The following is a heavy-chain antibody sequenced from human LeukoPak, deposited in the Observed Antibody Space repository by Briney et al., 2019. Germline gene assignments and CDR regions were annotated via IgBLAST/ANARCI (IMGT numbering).Heavy chain of an antibody. CDR3: ARSSGWIDY. J-gene: IGHJ4*02. CDR2: INAGNGDT. V-gene: IGHV1-3*03. Sequence: ASVKVSCKASGYTFSNYAIHWVRQAPGQRLEWMGWINAGNGDTKYSQEFQGRVTITTDTSANTAYMQLSSLRSEDTAVYYCARSSGWIDYWGQGTLVTVSS. CDR1: GYTFSNYA. D-gene: IGHD6-19*01.